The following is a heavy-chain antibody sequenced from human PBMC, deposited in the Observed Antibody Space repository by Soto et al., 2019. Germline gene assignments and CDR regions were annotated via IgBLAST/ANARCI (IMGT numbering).Heavy chain of an antibody. CDR2: ISQDGTIA. D-gene: IGHD1-1*01. V-gene: IGHV3-74*01. CDR1: GFAFGSYW. Sequence: EVQLVESGGGLVQPGGSLRLSCAASGFAFGSYWMHWVRQAPGKGLVWVSRISQDGTIATQADSVKGRFTISRDNAKNTLYLQMNSLRADDTAVYYCLRDQRHWSEFAAQWGEGTLVTVSS. CDR3: LRDQRHWSEFAAQ. J-gene: IGHJ4*02.